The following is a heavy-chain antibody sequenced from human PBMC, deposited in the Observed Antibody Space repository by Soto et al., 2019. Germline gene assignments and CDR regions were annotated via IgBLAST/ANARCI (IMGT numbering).Heavy chain of an antibody. V-gene: IGHV3-30-3*01. CDR1: GFTFSSYA. Sequence: QVQLVESGGGVVQPGRSLRLSCAASGFTFSSYAMHWVRQAPGKGLELVAVISYDGSNKYYADSVKGRFTVSRDDSKNTLYLQMNSLRTEDTAVYYCVRASGMDVWGQGTTVTVSS. CDR3: VRASGMDV. J-gene: IGHJ6*02. CDR2: ISYDGSNK.